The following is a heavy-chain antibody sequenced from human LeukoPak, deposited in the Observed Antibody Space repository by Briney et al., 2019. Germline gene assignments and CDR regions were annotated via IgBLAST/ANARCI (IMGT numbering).Heavy chain of an antibody. J-gene: IGHJ4*02. CDR1: GFTFSTYS. V-gene: IGHV3-21*01. D-gene: IGHD5-18*01. CDR2: ISSGSSYI. Sequence: GGSLRLSCAASGFTFSTYSMNWVRQAPGKGLEWVSSISSGSSYIDYADSVKGRFTISRDDAKNSLYLQMNSLRAEDTAVYYCARGYSYGSHFDYWGQGTLVTVSS. CDR3: ARGYSYGSHFDY.